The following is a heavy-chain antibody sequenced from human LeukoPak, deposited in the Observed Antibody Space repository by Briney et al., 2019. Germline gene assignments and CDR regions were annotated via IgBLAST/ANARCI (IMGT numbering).Heavy chain of an antibody. CDR3: VKDFGQTTAAIAY. CDR1: GFPFDDYA. Sequence: GGSLRLSCAASGFPFDDYAMHWVRHARGKGLEWVSGIRWSSDSVGYADSVRGRFTISRDKAKNSLYLQMSSLRAEDTALYYCVKDFGQTTAAIAYWGQGTLVTVSS. D-gene: IGHD2-2*01. CDR2: IRWSSDSV. J-gene: IGHJ4*02. V-gene: IGHV3-9*01.